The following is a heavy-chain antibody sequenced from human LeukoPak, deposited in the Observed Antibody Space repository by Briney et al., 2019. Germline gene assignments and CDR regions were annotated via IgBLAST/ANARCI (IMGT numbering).Heavy chain of an antibody. CDR3: ATNLDIVVVPAAIWGKSPLLY. Sequence: SVKVSCKASGGTFSSYAISWVRQAPGQGLEWMGGIIPIFGTANYAQKFQGRVTITADESTSTAYMELSSLRSEDTAVYYCATNLDIVVVPAAIWGKSPLLYWGQGTLVTVSS. CDR2: IIPIFGTA. V-gene: IGHV1-69*13. J-gene: IGHJ4*02. D-gene: IGHD2-2*01. CDR1: GGTFSSYA.